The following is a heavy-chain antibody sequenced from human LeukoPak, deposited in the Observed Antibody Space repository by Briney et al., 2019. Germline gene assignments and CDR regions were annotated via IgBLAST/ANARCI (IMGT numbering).Heavy chain of an antibody. V-gene: IGHV1-2*02. J-gene: IGHJ3*02. CDR1: GYTFTGYY. D-gene: IGHD2-15*01. CDR2: INPNSGGT. CDR3: ARVRGLGYCSGDSCNGAFDI. Sequence: ASVKVSCKASGYTFTGYYMHWVRQAPGQGLEWMGWINPNSGGTNYAQKFQGRVTMTRDTSISTAYMELSRLRSDDTAVYYCARVRGLGYCSGDSCNGAFDIWGQGTMVTVSS.